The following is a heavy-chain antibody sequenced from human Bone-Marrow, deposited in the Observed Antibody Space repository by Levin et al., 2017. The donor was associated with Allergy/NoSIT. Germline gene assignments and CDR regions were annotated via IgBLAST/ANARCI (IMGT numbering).Heavy chain of an antibody. J-gene: IGHJ1*01. Sequence: GASVKVSCKTSGYTFTNFGLNWVRQAPGQGLEWMAWISPYDGETNYAQRFQGRVTVTTDTSTSTAYIELRSLRSDDTAFYYCARDRLGVSVAGRTEFHHWGQGTLITVSS. CDR1: GYTFTNFG. CDR3: ARDRLGVSVAGRTEFHH. CDR2: ISPYDGET. V-gene: IGHV1-18*04. D-gene: IGHD6-19*01.